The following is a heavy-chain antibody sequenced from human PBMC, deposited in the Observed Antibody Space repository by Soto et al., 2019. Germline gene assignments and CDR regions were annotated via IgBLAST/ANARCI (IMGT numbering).Heavy chain of an antibody. Sequence: LRLSCLASGFTFNMYWMHWVRQAPGKGLVWVSRINNDGSTTTYADSVKGRFTISRENAKNTVYLQMSSLRAEDTAVYFCASGGYYYDTSGSDYWGQGTLVTVSS. CDR1: GFTFNMYW. CDR3: ASGGYYYDTSGSDY. D-gene: IGHD3-22*01. J-gene: IGHJ4*02. CDR2: INNDGSTT. V-gene: IGHV3-74*01.